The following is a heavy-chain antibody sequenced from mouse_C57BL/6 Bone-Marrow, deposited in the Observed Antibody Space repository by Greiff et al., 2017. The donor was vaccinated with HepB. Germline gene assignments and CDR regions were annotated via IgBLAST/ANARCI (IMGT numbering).Heavy chain of an antibody. CDR1: GYTFTDYE. J-gene: IGHJ4*01. Sequence: VQLQESGAELVRPGASVTLSCKASGYTFTDYEMHWVKQTPVHGLEWIGAIDPETGGTAYNQKFKGKAILTADKSSSTAYMELRSLTSEDSAVYYCTRDRYYYAMDYCDQGTAVTVSS. V-gene: IGHV1-15*01. CDR2: IDPETGGT. CDR3: TRDRYYYAMDY.